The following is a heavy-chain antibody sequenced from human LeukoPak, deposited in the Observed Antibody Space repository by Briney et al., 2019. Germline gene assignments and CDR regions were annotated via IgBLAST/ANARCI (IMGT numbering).Heavy chain of an antibody. CDR3: ARVQGHPPNGLDI. J-gene: IGHJ3*02. CDR1: GSTFSSYW. Sequence: GGSLRLSCAASGSTFSSYWMHWVRQAPGKGLVWVSRINSDGSSTSYAGSVKGRFTISRDNAKNTLYLQMNSLRAEDTAVYYCARVQGHPPNGLDIWGQGTMVTVSS. D-gene: IGHD2-8*01. CDR2: INSDGSST. V-gene: IGHV3-74*01.